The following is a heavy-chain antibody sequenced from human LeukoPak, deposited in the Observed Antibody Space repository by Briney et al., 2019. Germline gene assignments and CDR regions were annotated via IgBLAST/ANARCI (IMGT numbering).Heavy chain of an antibody. J-gene: IGHJ6*02. CDR3: VRAILTGIQLSPWDYGMDV. V-gene: IGHV3-30-3*01. CDR2: ISYDGSNK. CDR1: GFTFSSYA. D-gene: IGHD5-18*01. Sequence: PGGSLRLSCAASGFTFSSYAMHWVRQAPGKGLEWVAVISYDGSNKYYADSVKGRFTISRDNSKNTLYLQMNSLRAEDTAVYYCVRAILTGIQLSPWDYGMDVWGQGTTVTVSS.